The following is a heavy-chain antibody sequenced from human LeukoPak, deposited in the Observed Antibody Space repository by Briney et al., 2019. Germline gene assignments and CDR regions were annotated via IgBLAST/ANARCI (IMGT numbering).Heavy chain of an antibody. Sequence: GGSLRLSCAASGFTFSSYSMSWVRQAPGKGLEWVAVISCYGSNKNYADSVKGRFTISRDNSKNTLYLQMNSLRAEDTAVYYCASDDNEPPWFDPWGEGTLVTVSS. V-gene: IGHV3-30-3*01. CDR2: ISCYGSNK. D-gene: IGHD5-24*01. CDR1: GFTFSSYS. J-gene: IGHJ5*02. CDR3: ASDDNEPPWFDP.